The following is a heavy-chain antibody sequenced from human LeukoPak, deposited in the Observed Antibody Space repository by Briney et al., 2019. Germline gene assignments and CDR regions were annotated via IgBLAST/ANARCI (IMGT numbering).Heavy chain of an antibody. J-gene: IGHJ4*02. V-gene: IGHV3-11*03. CDR3: ARHPDGSLSLDY. D-gene: IGHD1-26*01. CDR1: GFSFSDYY. CDR2: ISISGSHT. Sequence: GRSLRLSCAASGFSFSDYYMSWIRQAPGKGLEWVSYISISGSHTNYADSVTGRFTISRNNAKKSLHLQMNSLRAEDTAVYYCARHPDGSLSLDYWGQGTLVTVSS.